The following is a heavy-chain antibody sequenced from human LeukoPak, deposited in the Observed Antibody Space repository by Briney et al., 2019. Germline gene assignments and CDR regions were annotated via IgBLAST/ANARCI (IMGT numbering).Heavy chain of an antibody. CDR2: ISSSSSYI. CDR1: GFTFSSYS. V-gene: IGHV3-21*01. CDR3: ARDEDIVATNFDY. Sequence: GGSLRLSCAASGFTFSSYSMNWVRQAPGKGLEWVSSISSSSSYIYYADSVKGRFTISRDNAKNSLYLQMNSLRAGDTAVYYCARDEDIVATNFDYWGQGTLVTVSS. J-gene: IGHJ4*02. D-gene: IGHD5-12*01.